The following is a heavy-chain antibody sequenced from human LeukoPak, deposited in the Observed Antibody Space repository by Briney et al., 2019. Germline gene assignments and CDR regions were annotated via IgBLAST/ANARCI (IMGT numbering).Heavy chain of an antibody. CDR2: INAGDGNT. J-gene: IGHJ4*02. V-gene: IGHV1-3*01. D-gene: IGHD3/OR15-3a*01. CDR1: GYTFTSYY. CDR3: ARDGTGSTFDY. Sequence: ASVKVSCKASGYTFTSYYMHWVRQAPGQRLEWMRWINAGDGNTKYSQKFQGRVTITRDTSASTAYMELSSLRSEDTAVYYCARDGTGSTFDYWGQGTLVTVSS.